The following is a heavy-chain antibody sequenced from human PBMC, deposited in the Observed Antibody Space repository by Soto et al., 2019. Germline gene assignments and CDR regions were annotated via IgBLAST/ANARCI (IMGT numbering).Heavy chain of an antibody. CDR2: IYYSGST. V-gene: IGHV4-31*03. Sequence: QVQLQESGPGLVKPSQTLSLICTVSGGSISSGGYYWSWIRQHPGKGLEWIGYIYYSGSTYYNPSRKSRVTTSVDTSKNQCSLKLSSVTAADTAVYYCARGNNDFWSGYYSPFDYWGQGTLVTVSS. CDR3: ARGNNDFWSGYYSPFDY. D-gene: IGHD3-3*01. CDR1: GGSISSGGYY. J-gene: IGHJ4*02.